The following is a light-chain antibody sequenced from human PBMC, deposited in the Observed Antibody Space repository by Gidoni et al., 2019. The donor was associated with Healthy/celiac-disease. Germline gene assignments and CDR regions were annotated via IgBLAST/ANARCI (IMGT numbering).Light chain of an antibody. V-gene: IGLV2-14*03. J-gene: IGLJ2*01. Sequence: QSALTQPASVSGSPGQSITISCTGTSSDVGGYNYVSWYQLHPGKAPKLMIYDVTNRPSGVSNRFSGSKSGHTASLTISGLQADDEADYYCSSYTSSSTLVIFGGGTKLTVL. CDR1: SSDVGGYNY. CDR3: SSYTSSSTLVI. CDR2: DVT.